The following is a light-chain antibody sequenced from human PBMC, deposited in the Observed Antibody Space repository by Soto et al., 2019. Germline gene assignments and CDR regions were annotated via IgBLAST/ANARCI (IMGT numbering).Light chain of an antibody. CDR1: QSISTY. Sequence: DIQMTQSPSSLSASLGDRVTVTCRASQSISTYLNWFQQRPGKAPKLLIYDAYTLQDGVPSRFSGSGSETEFTLTISSLQPEDFATYYCQQSFGAPRTFGQGTRVDIK. J-gene: IGKJ1*01. CDR3: QQSFGAPRT. V-gene: IGKV1-39*01. CDR2: DAY.